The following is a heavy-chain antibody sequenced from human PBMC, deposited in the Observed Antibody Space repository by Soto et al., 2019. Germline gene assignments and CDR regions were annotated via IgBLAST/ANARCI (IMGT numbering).Heavy chain of an antibody. CDR3: ARDLGLTTQLYFDY. CDR2: IWYDGSNK. D-gene: IGHD4-17*01. V-gene: IGHV3-33*01. Sequence: GGSLRLSCAASGFTFSSYGMHWVRQAPGKGLEWVAVIWYDGSNKYYADSVKGRFTISRDNSKNTLYLQMNSLRAEDTAVYYCARDLGLTTQLYFDYWGQGTLVTVSS. J-gene: IGHJ4*02. CDR1: GFTFSSYG.